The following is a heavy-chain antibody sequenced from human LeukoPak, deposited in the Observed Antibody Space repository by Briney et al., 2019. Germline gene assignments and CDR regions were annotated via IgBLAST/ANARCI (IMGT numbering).Heavy chain of an antibody. CDR3: ARLTDAIALDY. D-gene: IGHD2-21*01. V-gene: IGHV3-66*04. CDR2: IYSGGST. CDR1: GFTVSSNY. J-gene: IGHJ4*02. Sequence: AGGSLRLSCAASGFTVSSNYMSWVRQAPGKGLEWVSVIYSGGSTYYADSVKGRFTNSRDNSKNTLYLQMNSLRAEDTAVYYCARLTDAIALDYWGQGTLVTVSS.